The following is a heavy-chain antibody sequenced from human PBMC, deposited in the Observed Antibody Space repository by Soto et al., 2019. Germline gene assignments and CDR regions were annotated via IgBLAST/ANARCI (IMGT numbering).Heavy chain of an antibody. J-gene: IGHJ4*02. CDR3: ASGFTVTTLDY. V-gene: IGHV4-34*01. CDR2: INHSGST. D-gene: IGHD4-17*01. CDR1: GGSFSGYY. Sequence: SDTLSLTCAVYGGSFSGYYWSWIRQPPGKGLEWIGEINHSGSTNYNPSLKSRVTISVDTSKNQFSLKLSSVTAADTAVYYCASGFTVTTLDYWRQGTLVTVSS.